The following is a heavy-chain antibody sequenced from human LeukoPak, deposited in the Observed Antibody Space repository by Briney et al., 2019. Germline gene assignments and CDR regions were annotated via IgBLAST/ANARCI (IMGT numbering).Heavy chain of an antibody. CDR1: GFTFSSYW. J-gene: IGHJ4*02. V-gene: IGHV3-7*03. CDR3: AREGDLMTVTYDY. D-gene: IGHD2-21*02. CDR2: IKQDGGEK. Sequence: PGGSLRLSCATSGFTFSSYWMSWVRQVPGKRLEWVVNIKQDGGEKYYTESVKGRFTISRDNAENSLLLQMNSLTVEDTAVYYCAREGDLMTVTYDYWGQGTLVTVSS.